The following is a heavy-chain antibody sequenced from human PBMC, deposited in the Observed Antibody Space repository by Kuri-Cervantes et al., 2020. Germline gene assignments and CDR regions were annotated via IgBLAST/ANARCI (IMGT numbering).Heavy chain of an antibody. J-gene: IGHJ4*02. D-gene: IGHD4-17*01. CDR2: ISSSSSYI. Sequence: GGSLRLSCAASGFTFSSYSMNWVRQAPGKGLEWVSSISSSSSYIYYADSVKGRFTISRDDSKNTLYLQMNSLRAEDTAVYYCARDGLRLFDYWGQGTLVTVSS. V-gene: IGHV3-21*01. CDR3: ARDGLRLFDY. CDR1: GFTFSSYS.